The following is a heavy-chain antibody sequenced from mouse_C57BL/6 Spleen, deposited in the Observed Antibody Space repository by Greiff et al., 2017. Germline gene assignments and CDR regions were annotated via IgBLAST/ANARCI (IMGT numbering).Heavy chain of an antibody. V-gene: IGHV1-50*01. CDR1: GYTFTSYW. Sequence: VQLQQPGAELVKPGASVKLSCKASGYTFTSYWMQWVKQRPGQGLEWIGEIDPSDYYTNYNHTFKGKATLTVDTSSSTAYMQLSSLKSEDSAVYYCASCRRNVWLAYWSQGTVVTVSA. CDR2: IDPSDYYT. J-gene: IGHJ3*01. CDR3: ASCRRNVWLAY.